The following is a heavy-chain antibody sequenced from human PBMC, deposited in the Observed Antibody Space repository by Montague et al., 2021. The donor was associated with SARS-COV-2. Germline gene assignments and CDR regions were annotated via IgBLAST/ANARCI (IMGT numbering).Heavy chain of an antibody. CDR3: ARATSVRGAVSWFDP. D-gene: IGHD3-10*01. V-gene: IGHV4-59*11. CDR1: SGSISSHF. Sequence: SETLSLTCTVSSGSISSHFWSFIRQPPGKGLEWIGYINSNGGTNYNPSLRSRLTMSVDTSKNQFSLQLRSMTPADTAVYFCARATSVRGAVSWFDPWGQGILVTVSS. J-gene: IGHJ5*02. CDR2: INSNGGT.